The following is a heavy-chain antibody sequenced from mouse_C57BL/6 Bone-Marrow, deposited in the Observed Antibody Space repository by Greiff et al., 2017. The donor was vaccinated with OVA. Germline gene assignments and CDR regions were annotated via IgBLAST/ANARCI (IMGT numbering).Heavy chain of an antibody. Sequence: QVQLKQPGAELVMPGASVKLSCKASGYTFTSYWMHWVKQRPGQGLEWIGEIDPSDSYTNYNQKFKGKSTLTVDKSSSTAYMQLSSLTSEDSAVYYCARGLRLRTFDYWGQGTTLTVSS. CDR1: GYTFTSYW. V-gene: IGHV1-69*01. J-gene: IGHJ2*01. CDR2: IDPSDSYT. CDR3: ARGLRLRTFDY. D-gene: IGHD3-2*02.